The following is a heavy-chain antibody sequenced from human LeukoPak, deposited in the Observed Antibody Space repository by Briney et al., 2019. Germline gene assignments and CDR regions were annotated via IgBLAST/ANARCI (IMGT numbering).Heavy chain of an antibody. Sequence: PGGSLRLSCAASGFTFSSYNMNWVRQAPGKGLEWVSSISSSSSYIYYADSVKGRFTISRDNSKNTLYLQMNSLRAEDTAVYYCARDRYYGSGSYSYYYYGMDVWGQGTTVTVSS. CDR1: GFTFSSYN. V-gene: IGHV3-21*04. J-gene: IGHJ6*02. CDR3: ARDRYYGSGSYSYYYYGMDV. CDR2: ISSSSSYI. D-gene: IGHD3-10*01.